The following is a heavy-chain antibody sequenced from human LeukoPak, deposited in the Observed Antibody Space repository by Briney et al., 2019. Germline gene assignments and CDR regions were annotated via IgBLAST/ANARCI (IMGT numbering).Heavy chain of an antibody. CDR2: INHSGST. CDR1: GGSFSGYY. D-gene: IGHD3-22*01. V-gene: IGHV4-34*01. Sequence: SETLSLTCAVYGGSFSGYYWSWIRQPPGKGLEWIGEINHSGSTNYNPSLKSRVTISVDTSKNRFSLKLSSVTAADTAVYYCARRELSDSSGYYFVYWGQGTLVTVSS. CDR3: ARRELSDSSGYYFVY. J-gene: IGHJ4*02.